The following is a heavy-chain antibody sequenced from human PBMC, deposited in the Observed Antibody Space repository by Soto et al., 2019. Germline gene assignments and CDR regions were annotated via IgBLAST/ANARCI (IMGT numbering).Heavy chain of an antibody. CDR1: GFTFSSYS. V-gene: IGHV3-21*01. Sequence: GGSLRLSCAASGFTFSSYSMNRVRQAPGKGLEWVSSISSSSSYIYYADSVKGRFTISRDNAKNSLYLQMNSLRAEDTAVYYCARGPPSSVWGSYRYSGYFDYWGQGTLVTVSS. D-gene: IGHD3-16*02. CDR2: ISSSSSYI. J-gene: IGHJ4*02. CDR3: ARGPPSSVWGSYRYSGYFDY.